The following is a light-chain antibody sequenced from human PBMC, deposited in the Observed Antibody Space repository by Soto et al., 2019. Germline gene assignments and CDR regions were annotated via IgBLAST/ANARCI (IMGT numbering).Light chain of an antibody. CDR3: QQYCCSLLS. Sequence: EIVLTQSPGTLSLSPGEGATLSCRASQSVSNNFVAWYQQRPGKAPRLIIYGSSSRASGIPDRFSGSGSGADVTLTISSLEPEDFAVYYCQQYCCSLLSFGGGTKVEIK. CDR2: GSS. V-gene: IGKV3-20*01. J-gene: IGKJ4*01. CDR1: QSVSNNF.